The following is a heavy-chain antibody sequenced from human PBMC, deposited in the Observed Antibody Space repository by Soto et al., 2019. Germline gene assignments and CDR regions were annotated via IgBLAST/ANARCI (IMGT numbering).Heavy chain of an antibody. Sequence: QVQLQESGPGLVKPSQTLSLTCTVSGGSISSGGYYWSWIRQHPGKGLEWIGYIYYSGSTYYNPSLKGRVTISVDTSKKQSSLKLSSVTAAATAVYYCARAPSKEVASAWYFDLWGRGTLVTVSS. CDR3: ARAPSKEVASAWYFDL. CDR2: IYYSGST. CDR1: GGSISSGGYY. V-gene: IGHV4-31*03. D-gene: IGHD6-25*01. J-gene: IGHJ2*01.